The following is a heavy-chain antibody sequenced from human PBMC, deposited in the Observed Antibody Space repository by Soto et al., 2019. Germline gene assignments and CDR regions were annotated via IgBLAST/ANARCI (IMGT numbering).Heavy chain of an antibody. Sequence: HPGGSLRLSCAASGFTFSSYAMSWVRQAPGKGLEWVSAISGSGGSTYYADSVKGRFTISRDNSKNTLYLQMNSLRAEDTAVYYCAKDLYVVVVVAATPYYFDYWGQGTLVTVSS. V-gene: IGHV3-23*01. J-gene: IGHJ4*02. CDR1: GFTFSSYA. CDR2: ISGSGGST. D-gene: IGHD2-15*01. CDR3: AKDLYVVVVVAATPYYFDY.